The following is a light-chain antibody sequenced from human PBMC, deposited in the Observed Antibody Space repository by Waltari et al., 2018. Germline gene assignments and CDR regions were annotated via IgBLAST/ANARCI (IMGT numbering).Light chain of an antibody. J-gene: IGKJ3*01. V-gene: IGKV3-11*01. CDR1: QSVNKY. CDR2: DAS. Sequence: EIVLTQSPATLSMSPGERATLSCRASQSVNKYLAWYQQRPGQAPRLLIYDASNRATGIPARFSGSGSGTEFTLTISSLEPEDFALYYCQNRGTWPLSFGPGTTV. CDR3: QNRGTWPLS.